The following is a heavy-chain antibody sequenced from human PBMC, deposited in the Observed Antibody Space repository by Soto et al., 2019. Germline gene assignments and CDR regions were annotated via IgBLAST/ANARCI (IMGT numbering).Heavy chain of an antibody. CDR3: ARDWVDIVHRGAFDI. Sequence: GGSLRLSCAASGFTFSSYSMNWVRQAPGKGLEWVSSISSSSSYIYYADSVKGRFTISRDNAKNSLYLQMNSLRAEDTAVYYCARDWVDIVHRGAFDIWGQGTMVTVSS. CDR2: ISSSSSYI. D-gene: IGHD5-12*01. J-gene: IGHJ3*02. CDR1: GFTFSSYS. V-gene: IGHV3-21*01.